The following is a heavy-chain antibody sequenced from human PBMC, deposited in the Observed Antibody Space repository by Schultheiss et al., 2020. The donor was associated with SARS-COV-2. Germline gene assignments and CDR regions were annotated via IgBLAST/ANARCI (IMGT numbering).Heavy chain of an antibody. CDR3: ARGERHGDYVAFDI. D-gene: IGHD4-17*01. CDR2: ISYDGSNK. J-gene: IGHJ3*02. V-gene: IGHV3-30*04. CDR1: GFTFSSYA. Sequence: GGSLRLSCAASGFTFSSYAMHWVRQAPGKGLEWVAVISYDGSNKYYADSVKGRFTISRDNSKNTLYLQMNSLRAEDTAVYYCARGERHGDYVAFDIWGQGTMVTVSS.